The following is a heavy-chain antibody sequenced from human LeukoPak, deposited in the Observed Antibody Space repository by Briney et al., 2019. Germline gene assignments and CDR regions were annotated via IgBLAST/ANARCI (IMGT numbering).Heavy chain of an antibody. Sequence: PGGSLRLSCAASGFTFRTAWMSWVRQAPGKGLEWVGHIKSKTDGGTIDYAAPVKGRFTISRDDSKNALYLQMISLKTEDTAVYYCTTDAQLWLGRDSWGQGTLVTVSS. J-gene: IGHJ4*02. CDR3: TTDAQLWLGRDS. V-gene: IGHV3-15*01. CDR2: IKSKTDGGTI. CDR1: GFTFRTAW. D-gene: IGHD5-18*01.